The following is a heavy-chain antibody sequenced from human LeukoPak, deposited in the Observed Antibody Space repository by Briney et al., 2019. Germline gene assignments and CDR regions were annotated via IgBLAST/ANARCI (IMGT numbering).Heavy chain of an antibody. D-gene: IGHD6-19*01. CDR1: GFIFSNYA. CDR2: IRGGSTTT. Sequence: PGGSLRLSCAASGFIFSNYALSWVRQAPGRGPEWVSAIRGGSTTTFYADSVKGRFTISRDDSKNTLYLQVNSLRAEDTAVYYCAKDLYSSGWPGYFDYWGQGTLVTVSS. J-gene: IGHJ4*02. CDR3: AKDLYSSGWPGYFDY. V-gene: IGHV3-23*01.